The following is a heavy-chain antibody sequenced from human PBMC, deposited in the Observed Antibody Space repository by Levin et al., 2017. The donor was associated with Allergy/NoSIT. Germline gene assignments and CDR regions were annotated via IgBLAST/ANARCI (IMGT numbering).Heavy chain of an antibody. CDR1: GFTFSSYA. CDR3: AKVNYGDYLPFDY. J-gene: IGHJ4*02. V-gene: IGHV3-23*01. CDR2: LLFLCCIP. D-gene: IGHD4-17*01. Sequence: SLRLSCAASGFTFSSYAMSWVRQAPGKGLEWFSSLLFLCCIPSSSSSLKGRFTISRDNSKNTLYLQMNSLRAEDTAVYYCAKVNYGDYLPFDYWGQGTLVTVSS.